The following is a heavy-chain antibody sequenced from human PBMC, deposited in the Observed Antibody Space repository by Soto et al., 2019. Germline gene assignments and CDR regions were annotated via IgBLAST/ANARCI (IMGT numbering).Heavy chain of an antibody. V-gene: IGHV3-23*01. Sequence: GGSLRLSCAASGFAFNIYAMSWVRQAPGKGLEWVATIMSNGEGTYYPDSMKGRFTISRDNSKNMVYLQMNSLRAEDTAIYYCAKDLDTTVFIFDYWGKGTLVTVSS. CDR3: AKDLDTTVFIFDY. J-gene: IGHJ4*02. CDR1: GFAFNIYA. CDR2: IMSNGEGT. D-gene: IGHD5-18*01.